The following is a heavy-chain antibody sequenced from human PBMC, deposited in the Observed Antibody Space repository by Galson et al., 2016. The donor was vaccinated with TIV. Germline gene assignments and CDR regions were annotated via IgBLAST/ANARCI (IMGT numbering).Heavy chain of an antibody. V-gene: IGHV1-46*01. CDR3: ARQHYNYNNGNDY. J-gene: IGHJ4*02. D-gene: IGHD5-24*01. CDR2: INPSGAGT. CDR1: GFTFSDYY. Sequence: SVKVSCKASGFTFSDYYMHWVRQAPGQGLEWMGIINPSGAGTSYPPRIQGRISLTRDPSTSTVYMSVSSLKFEDTAVYYCARQHYNYNNGNDYWGRGTLVTVSS.